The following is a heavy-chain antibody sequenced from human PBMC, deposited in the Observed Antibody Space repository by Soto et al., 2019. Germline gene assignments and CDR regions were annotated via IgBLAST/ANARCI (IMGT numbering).Heavy chain of an antibody. CDR2: IYYSGST. D-gene: IGHD2-15*01. J-gene: IGHJ4*02. CDR1: GGSISSYY. CDR3: ARVEGYCSGGSCYDSLKFDY. V-gene: IGHV4-59*01. Sequence: PSETLSLTCTVSGGSISSYYWSWIRQPPGKGLEWIGYIYYSGSTNYNPSLKSRVTISVDTSKNQFSLKLSSVTAADTAVYYCARVEGYCSGGSCYDSLKFDYWGQGTLVTVSS.